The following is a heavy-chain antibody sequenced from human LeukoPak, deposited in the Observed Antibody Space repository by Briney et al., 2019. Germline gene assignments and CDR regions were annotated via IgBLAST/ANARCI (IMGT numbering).Heavy chain of an antibody. CDR1: GFTFSTFE. Sequence: GGSLRLSCAASGFTFSTFEMNWVRQAPGKGLEWVAYISNTGSMIYYADSVKGRFTISRDNAKNAVYLQMNSLRAEDTAFYYCARSPYSASYYGSAFDVWGQGTMVTVSS. J-gene: IGHJ3*01. CDR3: ARSPYSASYYGSAFDV. D-gene: IGHD1-26*01. CDR2: ISNTGSMI. V-gene: IGHV3-48*03.